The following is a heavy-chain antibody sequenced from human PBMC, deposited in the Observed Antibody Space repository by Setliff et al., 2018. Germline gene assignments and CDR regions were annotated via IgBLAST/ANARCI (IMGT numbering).Heavy chain of an antibody. V-gene: IGHV1-18*01. CDR3: ARDTSTRSAASDPSFNFDF. CDR1: GYTFSDYG. CDR2: ISPHTGNT. J-gene: IGHJ4*02. D-gene: IGHD5-12*01. Sequence: ASVKVSCKASGYTFSDYGTSWVRQAPGQGLEWVGWISPHTGNTFYAPQFQGRVIMTTDTSTNTAYMELRSLRSDDTAVYYCARDTSTRSAASDPSFNFDFWGQGSLVTVSS.